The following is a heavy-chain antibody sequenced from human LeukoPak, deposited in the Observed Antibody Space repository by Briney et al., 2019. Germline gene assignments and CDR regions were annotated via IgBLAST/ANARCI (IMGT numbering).Heavy chain of an antibody. J-gene: IGHJ3*02. CDR3: AKSRRSLNYYDSSGYSDDFDI. D-gene: IGHD3-22*01. Sequence: PGVRLRLFCAASGFTFDDYDMHWVRQAPGKGLEWVSLMSVDGGSTYYAESVKGRFTISRDNSKSILYLQMYSIRIEDIALYYCAKSRRSLNYYDSSGYSDDFDIWGQGTMVTASS. V-gene: IGHV3-43*02. CDR2: MSVDGGST. CDR1: GFTFDDYD.